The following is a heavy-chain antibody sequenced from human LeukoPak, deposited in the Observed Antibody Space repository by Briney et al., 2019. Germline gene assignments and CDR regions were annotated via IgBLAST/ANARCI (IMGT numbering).Heavy chain of an antibody. D-gene: IGHD5-18*01. CDR2: ISSSSSYI. CDR1: RFTFSSYS. CDR3: ARIGREIQLWLPGNYFDY. J-gene: IGHJ4*02. V-gene: IGHV3-21*01. Sequence: GGSLRLSCAASRFTFSSYSMNWVRQAPGEGLEWVSSISSSSSYIYYADSVKGRFTISRDNAKNSLYLQMNSLRAEDTAVYYCARIGREIQLWLPGNYFDYWGQGTLVTVSS.